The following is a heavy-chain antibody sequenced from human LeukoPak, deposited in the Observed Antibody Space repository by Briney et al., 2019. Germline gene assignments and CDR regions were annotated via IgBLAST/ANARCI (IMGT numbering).Heavy chain of an antibody. Sequence: PGGSLRLSCEASGLTLSRFWMSWVRQAPGKGLEWVANIKPDGSEKYYLDSVKGRFTISRDNAKNSLYLQMNSLRAEDTAVYYCTRPPTANGLDYWGQGTLVTVSS. CDR1: GLTLSRFW. CDR3: TRPPTANGLDY. D-gene: IGHD1-1*01. J-gene: IGHJ4*02. CDR2: IKPDGSEK. V-gene: IGHV3-7*05.